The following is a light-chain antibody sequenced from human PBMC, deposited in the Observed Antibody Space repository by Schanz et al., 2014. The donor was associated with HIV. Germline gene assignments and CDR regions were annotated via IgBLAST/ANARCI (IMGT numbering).Light chain of an antibody. CDR3: CSYAGNYIWV. Sequence: QSALTQPASVSGSLGQAITISCTGTNSDVGNYNYVSWYQQHPGKAPKLIIYDVTNRPSGVPDRFSGSKSGNTASLTISGLQAEDEADYYCCSYAGNYIWVFGGGTKLTVL. V-gene: IGLV2-11*01. CDR2: DVT. J-gene: IGLJ3*02. CDR1: NSDVGNYNY.